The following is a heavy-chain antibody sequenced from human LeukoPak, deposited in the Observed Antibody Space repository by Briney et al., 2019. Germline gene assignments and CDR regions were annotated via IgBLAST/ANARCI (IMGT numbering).Heavy chain of an antibody. CDR2: IYHSGST. J-gene: IGHJ4*02. CDR1: GVTISNDNW. D-gene: IGHD6-13*01. CDR3: AIGEQQLVKGFDY. V-gene: IGHV4-4*02. Sequence: PSGTLSLTCAVSGVTISNDNWWSLVRPPPGKGLEWTGEIYHSGSTNYNPSLKSRVTISVDKSKNQFSLKLSSVTAADTAVYYCAIGEQQLVKGFDYWGQGTLVTVSS.